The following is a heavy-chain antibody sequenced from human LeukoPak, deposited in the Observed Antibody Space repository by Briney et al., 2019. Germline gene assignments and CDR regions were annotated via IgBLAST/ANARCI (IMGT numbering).Heavy chain of an antibody. CDR2: IYTSGST. D-gene: IGHD2-2*01. CDR1: GASISPYY. J-gene: IGHJ5*02. Sequence: SETLSLTCTVSGASISPYYWTWIRQPAGKGLEWIGRIYTSGSTNYNPSLKSRVTMSVDTSKNQFSLKLSSVTAADTAVYYCARAQTLGYCSSTSCYYWFDPWGQGTLVTVSS. V-gene: IGHV4-4*07. CDR3: ARAQTLGYCSSTSCYYWFDP.